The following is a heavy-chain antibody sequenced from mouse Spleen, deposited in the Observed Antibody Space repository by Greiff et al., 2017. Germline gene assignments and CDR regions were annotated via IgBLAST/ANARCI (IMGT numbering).Heavy chain of an antibody. CDR3: ARPTGSYYFDY. V-gene: IGHV5-12-2*01. Sequence: EVQGVESGGGLVQPGGSLKLSCAASGFTFSSYTMSWVRQTPEKRLEWVAYISNGGGSTYYPDTVKGRFTISRDNAKNTLYLQMSSLKSEDTAMYYCARPTGSYYFDYWGQGTTLTVSS. D-gene: IGHD4-1*02. CDR1: GFTFSSYT. J-gene: IGHJ2*01. CDR2: ISNGGGST.